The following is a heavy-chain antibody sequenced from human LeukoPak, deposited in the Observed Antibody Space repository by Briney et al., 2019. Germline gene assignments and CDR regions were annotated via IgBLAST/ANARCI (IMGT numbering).Heavy chain of an antibody. Sequence: PSETLSLTCSVSGGSISSYYWSWIRQPPGKGLEWIGSIYYTGSTNYNPSLKSRVTISVDTSKNQFSLKLSSVTAADTAVYYCARGGYYYDSSGYWGAFDIWGQGTMVTVSS. CDR2: IYYTGST. CDR1: GGSISSYY. D-gene: IGHD3-22*01. CDR3: ARGGYYYDSSGYWGAFDI. J-gene: IGHJ3*02. V-gene: IGHV4-59*01.